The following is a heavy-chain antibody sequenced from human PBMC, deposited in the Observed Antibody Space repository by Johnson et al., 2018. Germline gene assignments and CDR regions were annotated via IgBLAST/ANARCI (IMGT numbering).Heavy chain of an antibody. CDR3: AKDGGGATDFYYFDY. V-gene: IGHV3-9*01. D-gene: IGHD1-26*01. CDR1: GFRFDDYA. CDR2: ITWRSNII. J-gene: IGHJ4*02. Sequence: VQLVQSGGGLVQPGRSLRLSCVASGFRFDDYAMHWVRLVPGKGLEWVSSITWRSNIIAYADSVKGRFTISRANTKNSLYLQMNSLRTEDTAFYYCAKDGGGATDFYYFDYCGQGTLVTVSS.